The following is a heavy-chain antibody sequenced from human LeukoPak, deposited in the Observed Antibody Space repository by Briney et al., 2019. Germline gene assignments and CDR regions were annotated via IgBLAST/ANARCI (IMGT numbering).Heavy chain of an antibody. Sequence: GGSLRLSCAASGFTFSGSDIHWVRQASGKGLEWVGHIRSKTNNYATADAASVKGRFTFSRDDSKNTAYTQMNSLKTEDTAVYYCTRHNYDRSGYGAFDIWGQGTMVTVSS. D-gene: IGHD3-22*01. CDR2: IRSKTNNYAT. V-gene: IGHV3-73*01. CDR3: TRHNYDRSGYGAFDI. J-gene: IGHJ3*02. CDR1: GFTFSGSD.